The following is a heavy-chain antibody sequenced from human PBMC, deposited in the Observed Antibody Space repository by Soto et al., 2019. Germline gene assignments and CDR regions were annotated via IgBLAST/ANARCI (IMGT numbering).Heavy chain of an antibody. V-gene: IGHV3-21*01. CDR2: ISSSRGYI. CDR3: ARGRSINTNMDY. J-gene: IGHJ4*02. CDR1: GFTFSTYS. Sequence: EVQLVESGGGLVKPGGSLRLSCAASGFTFSTYSMNWVRQAPGKGLERVASISSSRGYICYADSVKGRFTISRDNAKNSLFLQMDSLRAEDTAVYYCARGRSINTNMDYWGQGTLVTVSS. D-gene: IGHD2-2*01.